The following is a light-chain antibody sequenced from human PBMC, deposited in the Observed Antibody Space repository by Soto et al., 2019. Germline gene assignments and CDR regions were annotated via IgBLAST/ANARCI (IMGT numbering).Light chain of an antibody. CDR1: QSVTSNF. CDR2: GAS. Sequence: IVLTQSPGTLSLSPGERATLSCRASQSVTSNFLAWYQQKPGQAPRLLIYGASTRATDIPDRFSGSASGTDFTLTISRLEPEDFAIYYYQQYGTSPRITFGQGTRLEIK. J-gene: IGKJ5*01. V-gene: IGKV3-20*01. CDR3: QQYGTSPRIT.